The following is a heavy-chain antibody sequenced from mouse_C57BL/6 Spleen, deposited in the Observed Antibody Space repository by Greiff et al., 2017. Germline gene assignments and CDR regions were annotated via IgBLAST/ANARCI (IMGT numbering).Heavy chain of an antibody. CDR3: AKQGEYDYDGAY. J-gene: IGHJ3*01. Sequence: VKLMESGPGLVAPSQSLSITCTVSGFSLTSYGVDWVRQPPGKGLAWLGVIWGGGSTNYNSALMSRLSISKDNSKSQVFIKMNSLQTDDTALYYCAKQGEYDYDGAYWGQGTLVTVSA. CDR2: IWGGGST. D-gene: IGHD2-4*01. V-gene: IGHV2-9*01. CDR1: GFSLTSYG.